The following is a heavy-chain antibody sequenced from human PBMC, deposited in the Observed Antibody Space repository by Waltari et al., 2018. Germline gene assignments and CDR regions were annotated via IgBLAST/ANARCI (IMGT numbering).Heavy chain of an antibody. V-gene: IGHV4-39*07. CDR3: ARXXXAYSSEGY. Sequence: QLXXQESGPGLVXXSETLSXTCTVSGXXXXXXSYYXXXXRQPPGKGLEWIGSIYYXGSTYYNXSLKSRVTISVDTSKXXFSLKLXXVTAADTAXXYCARXXXAYSSEGYWGQGTLXXXXS. CDR2: IYYXGST. D-gene: IGHD6-13*01. J-gene: IGHJ4*02. CDR1: GXXXXXXSYY.